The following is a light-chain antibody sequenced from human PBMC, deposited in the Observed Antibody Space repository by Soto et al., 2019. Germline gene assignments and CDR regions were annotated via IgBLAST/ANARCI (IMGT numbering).Light chain of an antibody. J-gene: IGKJ2*01. CDR1: QSVSSTY. CDR2: GAS. CDR3: QRYGTSPPYT. V-gene: IGKV3-20*01. Sequence: EIVLTQSPGTLSLSPGERATLSCRASQSVSSTYLAWYQQKPGQAPRLLIYGASGRATGIPDRFSGSGSGTDFTLTISRLEPEDFAVYFCQRYGTSPPYTFGQGTQVEIK.